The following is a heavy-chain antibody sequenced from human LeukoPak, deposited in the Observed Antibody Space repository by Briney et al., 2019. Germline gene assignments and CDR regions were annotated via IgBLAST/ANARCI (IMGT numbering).Heavy chain of an antibody. D-gene: IGHD2-15*01. CDR3: ASPGGSRYCSGGSCFDY. Sequence: ASVKVSCKASGYTFTSYYMHWVRQAPGQGREWMGIINPSGGSTSYAQKFQGRVTMTRDTSTSTVYMELSSLRSEDTAVYYCASPGGSRYCSGGSCFDYWGQGTLVTVSS. CDR2: INPSGGST. J-gene: IGHJ4*02. CDR1: GYTFTSYY. V-gene: IGHV1-46*01.